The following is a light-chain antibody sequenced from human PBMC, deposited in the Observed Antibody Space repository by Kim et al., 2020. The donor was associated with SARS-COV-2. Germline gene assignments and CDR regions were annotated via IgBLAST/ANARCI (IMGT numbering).Light chain of an antibody. Sequence: EIVMTQSPATLSVSPGERATLSSRASQSVSNNLAWYQQKPGQPPRLLIYGASTRATGIPARFSGGGSGTEFTLTISSLQSEDFAVYYCQHNNNCPSFGQGTRLEIK. CDR2: GAS. CDR3: QHNNNCPS. J-gene: IGKJ5*01. V-gene: IGKV3-15*01. CDR1: QSVSNN.